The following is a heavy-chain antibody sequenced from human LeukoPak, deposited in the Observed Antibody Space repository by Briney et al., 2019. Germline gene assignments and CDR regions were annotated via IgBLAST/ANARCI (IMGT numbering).Heavy chain of an antibody. CDR3: ARRGGSGRAFDY. D-gene: IGHD1-26*01. CDR1: GASISGGTYY. J-gene: IGHJ4*02. Sequence: SETLSLTCSVSGASISGGTYYWGWIRQPPGKGLEWIGSIYYTGSTYDNPSLESRVTISVDTSKNQFSLKLGSVTAADTAVYYCARRGGSGRAFDYWGQGTLVTVSS. CDR2: IYYTGST. V-gene: IGHV4-39*01.